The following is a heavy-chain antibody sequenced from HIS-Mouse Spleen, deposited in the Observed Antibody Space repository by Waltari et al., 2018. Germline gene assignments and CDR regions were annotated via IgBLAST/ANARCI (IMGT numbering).Heavy chain of an antibody. CDR3: AREIPYSSSWYDWYFDL. CDR1: GGSISSSSYY. D-gene: IGHD6-13*01. V-gene: IGHV4-39*07. CDR2: IYYSGST. Sequence: QLQLQESGPGLVKPSETLSLTCTVSGGSISSSSYYWGWIRQPPGKGLEWIGSIYYSGSTYHNPSLKSGVTISVDTSKNQFSLKLSSVTAADTAVYYCAREIPYSSSWYDWYFDLWGRGTLVTVSS. J-gene: IGHJ2*01.